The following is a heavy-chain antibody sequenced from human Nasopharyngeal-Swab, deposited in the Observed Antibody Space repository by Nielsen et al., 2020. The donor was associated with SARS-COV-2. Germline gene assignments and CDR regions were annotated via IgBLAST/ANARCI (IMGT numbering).Heavy chain of an antibody. CDR2: ISYDGSNK. Sequence: GESLKISCAASGFTFSSYGMHWVRQAPGKGLEWVAVISYDGSNKYYADSVKGRFTISRDNSKNTLYLQMNSLRAEDTAVYYCARNTYYDFWSGYHYGMDVWGQGTTGTVSS. CDR3: ARNTYYDFWSGYHYGMDV. J-gene: IGHJ6*02. D-gene: IGHD3-3*01. CDR1: GFTFSSYG. V-gene: IGHV3-30*03.